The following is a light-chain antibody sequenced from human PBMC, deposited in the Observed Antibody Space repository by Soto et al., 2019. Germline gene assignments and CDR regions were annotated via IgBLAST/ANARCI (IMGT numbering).Light chain of an antibody. CDR2: DTS. CDR3: QHRGNWPPWIT. J-gene: IGKJ5*01. CDR1: QCVSMH. V-gene: IGKV3-11*01. Sequence: EIVFSRAQVIMSKSPGEIATLSCRAVQCVSMHLAWYQQKPGQAPRLLIYDTSNRATGIPARFSGSGSGTDFTLTISSLELEDFAVYYCQHRGNWPPWITFGQGTRLEIK.